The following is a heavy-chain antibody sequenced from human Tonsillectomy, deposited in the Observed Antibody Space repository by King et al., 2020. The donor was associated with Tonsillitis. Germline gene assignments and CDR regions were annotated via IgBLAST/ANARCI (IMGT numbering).Heavy chain of an antibody. CDR3: AGSGATFAS. V-gene: IGHV4-31*03. D-gene: IGHD1-26*01. CDR2: IGYSGNT. CDR1: GGSTSSGGYY. Sequence: VQLQESGPGLVKPSQTLSLTCTVSGGSTSSGGYYWSWIRQHPGQGLEWIGYIGYSGNTYYNPSLKSRITISADTSKNQFSLKVRSVTAADTAVDYCAGSGATFASWGQGTLVTVSS. J-gene: IGHJ4*02.